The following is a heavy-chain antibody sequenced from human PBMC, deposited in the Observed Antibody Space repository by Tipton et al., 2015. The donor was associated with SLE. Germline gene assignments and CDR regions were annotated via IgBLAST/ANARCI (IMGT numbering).Heavy chain of an antibody. CDR3: AGSGPVTGFTSSFDY. D-gene: IGHD2-2*01. Sequence: TLSLTCTVSDGSISSSSYFWGWIRQPPGKGLEWIGSIHYSGSTYYNPSLKSRVTISADTPKNQVSLKLGSVTAADTAVYYCAGSGPVTGFTSSFDYWGQGALVTVSS. CDR1: DGSISSSSYF. V-gene: IGHV4-39*01. J-gene: IGHJ4*02. CDR2: IHYSGST.